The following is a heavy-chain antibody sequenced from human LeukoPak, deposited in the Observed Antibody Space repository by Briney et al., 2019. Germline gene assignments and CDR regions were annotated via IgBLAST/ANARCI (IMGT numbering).Heavy chain of an antibody. CDR3: ARIRGTGPGAPFEY. J-gene: IGHJ4*02. D-gene: IGHD3-10*01. CDR2: ISSVGSTI. CDR1: GFTFSGDY. V-gene: IGHV3-11*01. Sequence: GGSLRLSCAASGFTFSGDYMSWIRQAPGKGVEGLSYISSVGSTIVYADSEKGLFTISSDHAKHSLSLQMNTLRGEDTAVFYCARIRGTGPGAPFEYWGQGTPVTVSS.